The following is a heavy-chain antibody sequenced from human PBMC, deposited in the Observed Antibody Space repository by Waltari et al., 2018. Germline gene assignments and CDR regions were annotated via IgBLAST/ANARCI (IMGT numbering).Heavy chain of an antibody. J-gene: IGHJ5*02. V-gene: IGHV4-38-2*01. Sequence: QVQLQESGPGLVKPSETLSLTCAVSGYSISSGYYWGWIRQPPGKGLECIGSIYQSGGTYYNPSLKSRVTISVDTSKNQFSLKLSSVTAADTAVYYCARANLGILNWCDPWGQGTLVTVSS. CDR1: GYSISSGYY. CDR3: ARANLGILNWCDP. D-gene: IGHD3-16*01. CDR2: IYQSGGT.